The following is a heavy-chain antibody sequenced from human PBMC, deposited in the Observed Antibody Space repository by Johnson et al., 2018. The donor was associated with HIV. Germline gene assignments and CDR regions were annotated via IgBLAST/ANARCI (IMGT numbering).Heavy chain of an antibody. J-gene: IGHJ3*02. D-gene: IGHD3-10*01. V-gene: IGHV3-49*03. Sequence: VQLVESGGGLVQPGRSLRLSCTASGFTFGDYAMSWFRQAPGKGLEWVGFIRSKAYGGTTEYAASVKDRFTVSRDDSKSIAFLQMNSLKTDDTAMYYCSGGRDLRAFDIWGRGTVVTVSS. CDR2: IRSKAYGGTT. CDR1: GFTFGDYA. CDR3: SGGRDLRAFDI.